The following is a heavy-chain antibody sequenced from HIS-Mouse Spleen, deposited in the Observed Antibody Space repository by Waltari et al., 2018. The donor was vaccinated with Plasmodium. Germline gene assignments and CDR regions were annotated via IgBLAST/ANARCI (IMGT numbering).Heavy chain of an antibody. J-gene: IGHJ4*02. CDR2: ISSSSSYI. CDR3: ARESSSSWYFDY. V-gene: IGHV3-21*01. Sequence: EVHLVESGGGLVTPGGSLRLSCAASGFPFSSYSMNWVRQAPGKGLEWVSSISSSSSYIYYADSVKGRFTISRDNAKNSLYLQMNSLRAEDTAVYYCARESSSSWYFDYWGQGTLVTVSS. CDR1: GFPFSSYS. D-gene: IGHD6-13*01.